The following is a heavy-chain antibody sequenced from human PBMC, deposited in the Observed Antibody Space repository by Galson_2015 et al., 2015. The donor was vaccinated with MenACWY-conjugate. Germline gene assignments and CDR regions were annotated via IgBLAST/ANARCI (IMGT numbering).Heavy chain of an antibody. D-gene: IGHD1-26*01. V-gene: IGHV3-30*02. J-gene: IGHJ3*02. CDR1: GFTFSSYG. CDR2: IRYDGSNK. CDR3: AKESGSYSFWDTPDDAFDI. Sequence: SLRLSCAASGFTFSSYGMHWVRQAPGKGLEWVAFIRYDGSNKYYADSVKGRFTISRDNSKNTLYLQINSLRAEDTAVYYCAKESGSYSFWDTPDDAFDIWGQGTMVTVSS.